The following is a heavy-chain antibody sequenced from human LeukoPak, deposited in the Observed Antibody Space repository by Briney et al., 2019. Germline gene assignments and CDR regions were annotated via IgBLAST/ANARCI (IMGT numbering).Heavy chain of an antibody. V-gene: IGHV3-21*04. CDR2: ISSSSSYI. CDR1: GFTFSSYS. CDR3: ARAGHLYSYGRELDF. D-gene: IGHD5-18*01. Sequence: GGSLRLSCAASGFTFSSYSMNWVRQAPGKGLEWVSSISSSSSYIYYADSVKGRFTISRDNAKNSLYLQMNSLRAEDTAVYYCARAGHLYSYGRELDFWGQGTLVTVSS. J-gene: IGHJ4*02.